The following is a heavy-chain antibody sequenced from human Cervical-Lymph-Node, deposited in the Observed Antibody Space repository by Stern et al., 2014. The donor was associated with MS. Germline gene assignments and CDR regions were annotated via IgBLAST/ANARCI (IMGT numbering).Heavy chain of an antibody. J-gene: IGHJ5*02. CDR2: IHDSGST. Sequence: VQLLESGPGLVKPSQTLSLTCTVSGGSISSSGYYWSWIRQPADKGLEWIGRIHDSGSTYYNPYLKSRVTISMDKAKNPFSLKLTSLTAADTAVYYCATTRWDLFTWNWFDPWGQGTLVTVSS. V-gene: IGHV4-61*02. CDR3: ATTRWDLFTWNWFDP. D-gene: IGHD1-26*01. CDR1: GGSISSSGYY.